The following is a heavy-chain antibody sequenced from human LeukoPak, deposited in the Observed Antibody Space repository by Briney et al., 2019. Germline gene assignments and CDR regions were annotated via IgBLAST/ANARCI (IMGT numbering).Heavy chain of an antibody. CDR3: ARDQEGFDY. CDR2: IYPRDGST. CDR1: GYTFTSNY. V-gene: IGHV1-46*01. Sequence: ASVKVSCKASGYTFTSNYIHWVRQAPGQGLEWMGMIYPRDGSTSYAQKFQGRVTVTRDTSTSTVHMELSGLKSEDTAVYYCARDQEGFDYWGQGTPVTVSS. J-gene: IGHJ4*02.